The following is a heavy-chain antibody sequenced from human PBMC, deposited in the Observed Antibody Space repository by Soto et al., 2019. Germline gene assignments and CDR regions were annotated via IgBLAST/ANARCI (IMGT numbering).Heavy chain of an antibody. D-gene: IGHD6-19*01. CDR2: IIPILAIT. CDR3: ARGGSSGRFYYFDS. CDR1: GDTFSSYT. Sequence: QVQLVQSGAEVKKPGSSVKVSCKASGDTFSSYTISWVRQAPGQRLEWMGRIIPILAITNYAQKFQGRVTITADKSTSTAYMELSSLTSEDTAIYYCARGGSSGRFYYFDSWGQGTLVTVSS. J-gene: IGHJ4*02. V-gene: IGHV1-69*02.